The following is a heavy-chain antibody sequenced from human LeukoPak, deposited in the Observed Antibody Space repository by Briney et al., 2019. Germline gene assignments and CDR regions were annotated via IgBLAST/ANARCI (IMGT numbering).Heavy chain of an antibody. CDR3: ARDGDFWSGYYLGSFDY. J-gene: IGHJ4*02. V-gene: IGHV6-1*01. D-gene: IGHD3-3*01. Sequence: SQTLSLTCAISGDSVSSNSAAWNWIRQSPSRCLEWLGRTYYRSKWYNDYTVSVKSRITINPDTSKNQFSLQLNSVTPEETDVYYCARDGDFWSGYYLGSFDYWGQGTLVTVSS. CDR2: TYYRSKWYN. CDR1: GDSVSSNSAA.